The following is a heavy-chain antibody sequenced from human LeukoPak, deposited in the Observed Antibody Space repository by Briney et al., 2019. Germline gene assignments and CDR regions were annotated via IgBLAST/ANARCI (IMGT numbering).Heavy chain of an antibody. CDR2: IIPILGIA. CDR1: GGTFSSYA. J-gene: IGHJ4*02. Sequence: SVKVSCKASGGTFSSYAISWVRQAPGQGLEWMGRIIPILGIANYAQKFQGRVTITADKSTSTAYMELSSLRSEDTAVYYCARVRYYDFWSGPYYFDYWGQGTLVTVSS. V-gene: IGHV1-69*04. CDR3: ARVRYYDFWSGPYYFDY. D-gene: IGHD3-3*01.